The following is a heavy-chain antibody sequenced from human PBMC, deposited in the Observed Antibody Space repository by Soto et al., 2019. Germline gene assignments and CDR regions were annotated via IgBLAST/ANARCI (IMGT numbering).Heavy chain of an antibody. CDR1: GGTFSTSA. Sequence: QVQVVQSGAEVKKPGSSVKVSCKTSGGTFSTSAISWVRQAPGQGLEWMGGIMPIFRTADYAQRFQGRVTITADESASTAYLELRSLTSEDTAIYYGARDKDRAQLGGNYYYLMDVGGHWTTVTVTS. CDR3: ARDKDRAQLGGNYYYLMDV. V-gene: IGHV1-69*12. D-gene: IGHD3-3*02. CDR2: IMPIFRTA. J-gene: IGHJ6*02.